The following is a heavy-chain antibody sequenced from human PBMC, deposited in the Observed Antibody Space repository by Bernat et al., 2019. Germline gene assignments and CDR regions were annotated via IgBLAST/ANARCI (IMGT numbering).Heavy chain of an antibody. CDR2: ISYDGSNK. J-gene: IGHJ6*03. CDR3: ARGSNPTGYYYYYMDV. CDR1: GFTFSSYA. V-gene: IGHV3-30-3*01. Sequence: QVQLVESGGGVVQPGRSLRLSCAASGFTFSSYAMHWVRQAPGKGLEWVAVISYDGSNKYYADPVKGRFTISRDNSKNTLFLQMNSLRAEDTAVYYCARGSNPTGYYYYYMDVWGKGTTVTVSS. D-gene: IGHD4-11*01.